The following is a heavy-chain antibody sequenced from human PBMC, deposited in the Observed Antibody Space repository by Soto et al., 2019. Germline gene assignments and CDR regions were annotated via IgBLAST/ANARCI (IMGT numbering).Heavy chain of an antibody. V-gene: IGHV1-46*01. Sequence: ASVKVSCKACGYTFTSYYMHWVRQAPGQGLEWMGIINPSGGSTSYAQKFQGRVTMTRDTSTSTDYMELSSLRSEDTAVYYCARDLFDDSSALDYYYGMDVWGQGTLVTVSS. J-gene: IGHJ6*02. CDR2: INPSGGST. CDR1: GYTFTSYY. D-gene: IGHD3-22*01. CDR3: ARDLFDDSSALDYYYGMDV.